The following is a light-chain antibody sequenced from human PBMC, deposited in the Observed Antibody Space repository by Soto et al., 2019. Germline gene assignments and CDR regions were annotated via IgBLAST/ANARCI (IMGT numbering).Light chain of an antibody. CDR3: RQYGRSLQFA. J-gene: IGKJ4*01. Sequence: IVLTQSPGIWSVSPGERASLSCRASQTVNNNYVAWYQQKPGQAPRLLISGASSRANGVPDRFTGSGSGTDFTLTISRLDPADFAVYYCRQYGRSLQFAVGGGTKVDIK. CDR2: GAS. V-gene: IGKV3-20*01. CDR1: QTVNNNY.